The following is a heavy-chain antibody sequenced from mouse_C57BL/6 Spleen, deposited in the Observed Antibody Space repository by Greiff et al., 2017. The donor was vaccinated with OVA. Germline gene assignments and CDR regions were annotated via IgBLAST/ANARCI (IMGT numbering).Heavy chain of an antibody. J-gene: IGHJ3*01. V-gene: IGHV1-26*01. CDR3: ARPYYSKGFAY. Sequence: EVQLQQSGPELVKPGASVKISCKASGYTFTDYYMNWVKQSHGKSLEWIGDINPNNGGTSYNQKFKGKATLTVDKSSSTAYMELRSLTSEDSAVYYCARPYYSKGFAYWGQGTLVTVSA. D-gene: IGHD2-5*01. CDR1: GYTFTDYY. CDR2: INPNNGGT.